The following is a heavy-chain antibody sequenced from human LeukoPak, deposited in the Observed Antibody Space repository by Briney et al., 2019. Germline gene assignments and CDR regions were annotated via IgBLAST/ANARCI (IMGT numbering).Heavy chain of an antibody. J-gene: IGHJ4*02. CDR1: GMPFSSDA. V-gene: IGHV3-23*01. D-gene: IGHD5-24*01. CDR2: INGGTT. CDR3: AKDRDGMATTYYFDY. Sequence: PGGSLRLSCAASGMPFSSDAMSWVRQAPGKGLEWVSAINGGTTLYADSVKGRFTISRDNSKNTLFLQMNSLRAEDTAVYFCAKDRDGMATTYYFDYWGQGTLVTVSS.